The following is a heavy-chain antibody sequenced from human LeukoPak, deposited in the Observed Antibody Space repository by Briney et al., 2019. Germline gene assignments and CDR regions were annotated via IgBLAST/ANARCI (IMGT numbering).Heavy chain of an antibody. CDR1: GFNFNNHW. J-gene: IGHJ6*03. CDR2: IKSDGTST. Sequence: GGSLRLSCAASGFNFNNHWMHWVRQGPGKGLLWVARIKSDGTSTSYADSVKGRFTISRDNAKNTLYLQMNRLRAEDTAVYHCVRWLRGYSRKYDFHYYMDVWGKGTTVTVSS. CDR3: VRWLRGYSRKYDFHYYMDV. D-gene: IGHD1-26*01. V-gene: IGHV3-74*01.